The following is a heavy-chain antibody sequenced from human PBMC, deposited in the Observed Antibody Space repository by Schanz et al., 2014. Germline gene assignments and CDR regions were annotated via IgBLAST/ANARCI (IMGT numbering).Heavy chain of an antibody. J-gene: IGHJ6*03. Sequence: EVQLVESGGGLVKPGGSLRLSCEASEFTFSSYKMNWVRQAPGKGLEWVSDISSGSSYANYADSVKGRFTISRDRFQNTLYLRMSSLRAEDTAVYYCARDGDRFYHNYYMDVWGKGTTVTVSS. CDR2: ISSGSSYA. D-gene: IGHD4-17*01. CDR3: ARDGDRFYHNYYMDV. CDR1: EFTFSSYK. V-gene: IGHV3-21*05.